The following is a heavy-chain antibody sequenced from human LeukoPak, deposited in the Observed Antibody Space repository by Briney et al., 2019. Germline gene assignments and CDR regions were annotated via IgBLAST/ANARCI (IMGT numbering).Heavy chain of an antibody. V-gene: IGHV3-23*01. Sequence: PGGSLRLSCAASGFTFSSYNMKWVRQAPGKGLEWVSTISGSGSSTYYADSVKGRFTISRDRSRNTLYLQMNSLTAEDTAIYYCATAYSGYDSHFDYWGQGTLVTVSS. CDR1: GFTFSSYN. J-gene: IGHJ4*02. CDR3: ATAYSGYDSHFDY. D-gene: IGHD5-12*01. CDR2: ISGSGSST.